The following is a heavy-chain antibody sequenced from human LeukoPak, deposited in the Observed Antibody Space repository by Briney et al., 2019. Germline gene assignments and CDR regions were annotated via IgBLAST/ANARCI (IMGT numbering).Heavy chain of an antibody. J-gene: IGHJ1*01. Sequence: GESLKISCKGSGYSFTSYWIGWVRQMRGKGLEWMGIIYPGDSDTRYRPSFQGQVTISADKSISTAYLQWSSMKASDTAVHYCATMYSSGWFKHCGQGSLLTVSS. CDR1: GYSFTSYW. V-gene: IGHV5-51*01. CDR2: IYPGDSDT. D-gene: IGHD6-19*01. CDR3: ATMYSSGWFKH.